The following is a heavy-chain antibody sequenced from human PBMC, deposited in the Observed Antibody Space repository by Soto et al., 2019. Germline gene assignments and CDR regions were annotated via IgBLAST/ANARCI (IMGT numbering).Heavy chain of an antibody. D-gene: IGHD2-2*01. CDR2: TIPTVGAG. CDR1: GGTFSSNP. V-gene: IGHV1-69*06. J-gene: IGHJ4*02. CDR3: ASCSSTSCYSINY. Sequence: SVKVSCKASGGTFSSNPISWMRQAPGQGLEWVGGTIPTVGAGSYAQRFQGRVTITADKSTNTAYMELRSLRSDDTAVYYCASCSSTSCYSINYWGQGTLVTVSS.